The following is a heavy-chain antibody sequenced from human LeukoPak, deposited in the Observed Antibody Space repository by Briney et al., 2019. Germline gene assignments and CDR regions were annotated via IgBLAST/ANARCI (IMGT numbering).Heavy chain of an antibody. CDR1: GYTFDNHG. CDR2: IDWNGGET. V-gene: IGHV3-20*04. J-gene: IGHJ6*03. CDR3: VRDQGHFFKSSDAMDV. Sequence: GGSLRLSCEGLGYTFDNHGMNWVRQVPGKGLEWLCAIDWNGGETGYADSVKGRFTISRDDAKRSLYLQMNSLGVDDTALYYCVRDQGHFFKSSDAMDVWGEGTMVIVSS.